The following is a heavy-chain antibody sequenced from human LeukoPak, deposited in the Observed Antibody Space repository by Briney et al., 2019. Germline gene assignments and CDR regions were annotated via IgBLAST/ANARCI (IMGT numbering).Heavy chain of an antibody. J-gene: IGHJ4*02. D-gene: IGHD1-26*01. V-gene: IGHV4-4*07. Sequence: SETLSLTCTVSGGSISSYHWTWIRQPAGKGLEWIGRIYTSGGTNYNPSLKSRVTMSVDTSKNQFSLKLSSVTAADTAVYYCASLYSGSYDTGSFDYFNYWGQGTLVTVSS. CDR3: ASLYSGSYDTGSFDYFNY. CDR2: IYTSGGT. CDR1: GGSISSYH.